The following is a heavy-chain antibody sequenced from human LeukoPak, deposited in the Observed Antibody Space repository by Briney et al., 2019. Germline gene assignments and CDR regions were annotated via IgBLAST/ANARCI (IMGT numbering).Heavy chain of an antibody. Sequence: GGSLRLSCAASGFTSSDYYMSWIRQAPGKGLEWVSYISSSSSYTNYADSVKGRFTISRDNAKNSLYLQMNSLRAEDTAVYYCVQGGSGYPFDYWGQGTLVTVSS. CDR2: ISSSSSYT. CDR3: VQGGSGYPFDY. D-gene: IGHD3-22*01. J-gene: IGHJ4*02. V-gene: IGHV3-11*06. CDR1: GFTSSDYY.